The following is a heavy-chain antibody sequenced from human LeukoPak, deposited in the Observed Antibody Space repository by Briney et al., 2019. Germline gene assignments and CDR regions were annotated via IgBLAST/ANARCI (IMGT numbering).Heavy chain of an antibody. CDR1: GFTFSDYY. V-gene: IGHV3-11*01. CDR3: ARAPVGNFDILTGYTHDAFDI. Sequence: PGGSLRLSCAASGFTFSDYYMSWIRQAPGKGLEWVSYISSSGSTIYYADSVKGRFTISRDNAKNSLYLQMNSLRAEDTAVYYCARAPVGNFDILTGYTHDAFDIWGQGTMVTVSS. CDR2: ISSSGSTI. J-gene: IGHJ3*02. D-gene: IGHD3-9*01.